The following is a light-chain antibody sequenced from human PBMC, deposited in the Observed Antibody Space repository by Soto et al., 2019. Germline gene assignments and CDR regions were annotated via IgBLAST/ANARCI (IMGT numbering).Light chain of an antibody. V-gene: IGKV3-15*01. CDR3: QQYNNWPGT. CDR1: QSVSSN. CDR2: GAS. J-gene: IGKJ3*01. Sequence: EIVMTQSPATLSVSPGERATLSCRASQSVSSNLAWYQQKPGQAPSLLIYGASTRATGIPARFSGSGSGTEFTLTISSLQSEDFAVYYCQQYNNWPGTFGPGTKVDI.